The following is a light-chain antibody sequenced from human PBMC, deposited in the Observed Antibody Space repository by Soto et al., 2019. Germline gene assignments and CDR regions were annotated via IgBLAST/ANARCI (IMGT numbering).Light chain of an antibody. Sequence: EIVLTQSPATLSLSPGERATLSCRASQSVSSYLAWYQQKPGQAPRLLIYDASNRATGITARFSGSGSGTDFTLTISSLDPEDFAVYYCQQSSNWPGTFGQGTKVEIK. J-gene: IGKJ1*01. CDR1: QSVSSY. V-gene: IGKV3-11*01. CDR3: QQSSNWPGT. CDR2: DAS.